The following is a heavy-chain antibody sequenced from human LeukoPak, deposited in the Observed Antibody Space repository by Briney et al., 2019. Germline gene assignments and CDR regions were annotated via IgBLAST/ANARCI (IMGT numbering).Heavy chain of an antibody. CDR2: IKNDGSIT. CDR1: GFTFSSYW. Sequence: GGSLRLSCAASGFTFSSYWMHWVRQAPGKGLVWVSHIKNDGSITSYADSVKGRFTISRDNAKNTLYLQMSSLRAEDTAVYYCARDYYGSENDAFDIWGQGTMVTVSS. CDR3: ARDYYGSENDAFDI. J-gene: IGHJ3*02. V-gene: IGHV3-74*01. D-gene: IGHD3-10*01.